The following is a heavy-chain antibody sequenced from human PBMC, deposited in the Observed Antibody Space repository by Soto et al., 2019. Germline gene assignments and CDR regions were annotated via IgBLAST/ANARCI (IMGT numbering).Heavy chain of an antibody. CDR2: ISGSGGST. Sequence: EVQLLESGGGLVQPGGSLRLSCAASGFTFSSYAMSWVRQAPGKGLEWVSAISGSGGSTYYADSVKGRFTITRDNNKNTLYLQRNSLRAADTAVYYCAKGAGREYSRSYNCFDPWGQGTLVTVSS. CDR3: AKGAGREYSRSYNCFDP. D-gene: IGHD5-18*01. V-gene: IGHV3-23*01. J-gene: IGHJ5*02. CDR1: GFTFSSYA.